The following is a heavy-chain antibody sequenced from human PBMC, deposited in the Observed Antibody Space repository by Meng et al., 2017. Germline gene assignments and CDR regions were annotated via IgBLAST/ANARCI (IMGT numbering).Heavy chain of an antibody. V-gene: IGHV5-51*01. J-gene: IGHJ4*02. CDR3: ARKGKNTYNIYCFDY. Sequence: GESLKISCKGSGYSFTSYWIGWVRQMPGKGPEWMGIIFPDDSDTRYSPSFQGQVTISADKSNNTAYLQWSSLKASDTAIYYCARKGKNTYNIYCFDYWGQGALVTVSS. CDR2: IFPDDSDT. D-gene: IGHD1-1*01. CDR1: GYSFTSYW.